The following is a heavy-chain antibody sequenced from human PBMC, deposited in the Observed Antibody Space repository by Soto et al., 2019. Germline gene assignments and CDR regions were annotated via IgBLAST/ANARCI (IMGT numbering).Heavy chain of an antibody. V-gene: IGHV4-61*01. J-gene: IGHJ4*02. CDR1: GGSVSSGSYY. D-gene: IGHD1-26*01. CDR2: IYYSGST. CDR3: ARDQHSGSYYSPRYFDY. Sequence: SETLSLTCTVSGGSVSSGSYYWSWIRQPPGKGLEWIGYIYYSGSTNYNPSLESRVTISVDTSKNQFSLKLSSVTAADTAVYYCARDQHSGSYYSPRYFDYWGQGTLVTVSS.